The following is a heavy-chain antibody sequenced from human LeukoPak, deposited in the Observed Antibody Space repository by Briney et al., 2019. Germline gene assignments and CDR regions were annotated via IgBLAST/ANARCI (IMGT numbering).Heavy chain of an antibody. CDR3: ARFSGSYPYYYGMDV. Sequence: SETLSLTCTVSGYSISSGYYWGWIRQPPGKGLEWIGSIYHSGSTYYNPSLESRVTISVDTSKNQFSLKLSSVTAADTAVYYCARFSGSYPYYYGMDVWGQGTTVTVSS. J-gene: IGHJ6*02. V-gene: IGHV4-38-2*02. CDR2: IYHSGST. D-gene: IGHD1-26*01. CDR1: GYSISSGYY.